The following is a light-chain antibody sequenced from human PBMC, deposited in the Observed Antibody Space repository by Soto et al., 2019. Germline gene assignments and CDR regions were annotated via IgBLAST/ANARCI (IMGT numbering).Light chain of an antibody. V-gene: IGLV2-14*01. CDR3: CSYAGSYTFV. J-gene: IGLJ1*01. Sequence: QSALTQPASVSGSPGQSITISCTGTSSDVGGYNFVSWYQQHPGTAPKLVIYEVSDRPSGVSSRFSGSKSGNSASLTISGLQAEDEADYYCCSYAGSYTFVFGTGTKLTVL. CDR2: EVS. CDR1: SSDVGGYNF.